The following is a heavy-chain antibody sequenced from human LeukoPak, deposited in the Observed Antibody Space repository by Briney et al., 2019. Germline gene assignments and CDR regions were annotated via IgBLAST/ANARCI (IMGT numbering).Heavy chain of an antibody. CDR2: ISGSGGST. CDR1: GFTFSSYA. CDR3: AKGGYYDSSGYIDY. J-gene: IGHJ4*02. Sequence: QPGGSLRLSCAASGFTFSSYAMSWVRRAPGKGLEWVSAISGSGGSTYYADSVKGRFTISRDNSKNTLYLQMNSLRAEDTVVYYCAKGGYYDSSGYIDYWGQGTLVTVSS. V-gene: IGHV3-23*01. D-gene: IGHD3-22*01.